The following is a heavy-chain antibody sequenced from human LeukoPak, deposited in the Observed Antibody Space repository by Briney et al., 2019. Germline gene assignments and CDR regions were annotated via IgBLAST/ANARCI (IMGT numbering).Heavy chain of an antibody. J-gene: IGHJ4*02. Sequence: GPSVKLSCRASVYTFTNYGLSWVRHAPGQGLEEMGWLSAYNGDTKYLEKLQGRVTMTTDTSTSTAYMELRSLRSDDTAVYYCARVGRGDYVWGSYSFDYWGQGTLVTVSS. D-gene: IGHD3-16*01. V-gene: IGHV1-18*01. CDR1: VYTFTNYG. CDR2: LSAYNGDT. CDR3: ARVGRGDYVWGSYSFDY.